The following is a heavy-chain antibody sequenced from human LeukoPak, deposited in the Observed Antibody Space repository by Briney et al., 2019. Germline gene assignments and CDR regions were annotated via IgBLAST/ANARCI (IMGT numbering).Heavy chain of an antibody. Sequence: SETLSLTCAVYGGSFSGYYWSWIRQPPGKGLEWIGSIYYSGSTYYNPSLKSRVTISVDTSKNQFSLKLSSVTAADTAVYYCARPGVPAAIFHWGQGTLVTVSS. CDR1: GGSFSGYY. J-gene: IGHJ4*02. CDR3: ARPGVPAAIFH. V-gene: IGHV4-34*01. D-gene: IGHD2-2*01. CDR2: IYYSGST.